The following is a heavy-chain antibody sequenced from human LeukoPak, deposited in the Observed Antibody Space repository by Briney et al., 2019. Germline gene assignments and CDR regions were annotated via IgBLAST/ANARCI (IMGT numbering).Heavy chain of an antibody. V-gene: IGHV4-61*02. J-gene: IGHJ4*02. D-gene: IGHD3-3*01. CDR2: IYTSGST. CDR3: ARDSDFWSGYYDY. Sequence: SETLSLTCTVSGDSISGSSYYWSWIRQPAGKGLEWIGRIYTSGSTNYNPSLKSRVTMSVDTSKNQFSLKLSSVTAADMAVYYCARDSDFWSGYYDYWGQGTLVTVSS. CDR1: GDSISGSSYY.